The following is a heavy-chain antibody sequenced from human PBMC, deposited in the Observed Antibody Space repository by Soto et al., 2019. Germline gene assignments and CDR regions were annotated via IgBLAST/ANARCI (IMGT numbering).Heavy chain of an antibody. CDR2: FDPEDGET. CDR3: ATQHHPTIYCSSTSCPAALRFRTGGMDV. D-gene: IGHD2-2*01. V-gene: IGHV1-24*01. CDR1: GYTLTELS. Sequence: QVQLVQSGAEVKKPGASVKVSCKVSGYTLTELSMHWVRQAPGKGLEWMGGFDPEDGETIYAQKFQGRVTMTEDTSTDTAYMELSSLRSEDTAVYYCATQHHPTIYCSSTSCPAALRFRTGGMDVWGQGTTVTVSS. J-gene: IGHJ6*02.